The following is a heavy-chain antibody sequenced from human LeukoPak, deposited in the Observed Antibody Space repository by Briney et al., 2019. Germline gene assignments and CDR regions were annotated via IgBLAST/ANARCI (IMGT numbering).Heavy chain of an antibody. CDR1: GYTFTTFG. V-gene: IGHV1-18*01. D-gene: IGHD2-15*01. Sequence: ASVKVSCKASGYTFTTFGITWVRQAPGQGLEWMGWVSTYNGNTNYAQNLQGRVTMTTDTSTSTAYMELRSLTSDDTAVYYCARVGADCSDGNCYWGQGTLVTVSS. CDR3: ARVGADCSDGNCY. J-gene: IGHJ4*02. CDR2: VSTYNGNT.